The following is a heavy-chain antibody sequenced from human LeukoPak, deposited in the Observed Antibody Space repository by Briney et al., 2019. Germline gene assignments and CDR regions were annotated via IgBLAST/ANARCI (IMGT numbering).Heavy chain of an antibody. Sequence: GGSLRLSCAASGFTFSSYAMHWVRQAPGKGLEWVAVISYDGSNKYYADSVKGRFTISRDNSKNTLYLQMNSLRAEDTAVYYCARLEYYYVSGSYYKLFDYWGQGTLVTVCS. CDR2: ISYDGSNK. J-gene: IGHJ4*02. CDR1: GFTFSSYA. D-gene: IGHD3-10*01. CDR3: ARLEYYYVSGSYYKLFDY. V-gene: IGHV3-30-3*01.